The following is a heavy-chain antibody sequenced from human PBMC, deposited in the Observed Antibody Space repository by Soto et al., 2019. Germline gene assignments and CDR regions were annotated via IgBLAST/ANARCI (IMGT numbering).Heavy chain of an antibody. D-gene: IGHD3-10*01. CDR1: GFTFSSYS. CDR2: ISGSTGNT. CDR3: AKDLGELLFDYFDY. V-gene: IGHV3-23*01. Sequence: EVQLLESGGGLVQPGGSLRLSCAASGFTFSSYSMNWVRQAPGKGLEWVSTISGSTGNTYYADSVKGRFTISRDNSKNTLYLQMNSLRAEGTAVYYCAKDLGELLFDYFDYWGQGTLVTVSS. J-gene: IGHJ4*02.